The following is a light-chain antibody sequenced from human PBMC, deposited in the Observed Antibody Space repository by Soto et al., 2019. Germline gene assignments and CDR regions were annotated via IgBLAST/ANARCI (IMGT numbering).Light chain of an antibody. Sequence: QSVLTQPASVSGSPGQSITISCTVTSSDVGGYNYVSWYQQQPGKAPKFMIYDVTNRPSGVSNRFSGSKSGNTASLTISGLQAEDEADYYCCSYTTSNTRQIVFGTGTKVTVL. V-gene: IGLV2-14*01. J-gene: IGLJ1*01. CDR3: CSYTTSNTRQIV. CDR1: SSDVGGYNY. CDR2: DVT.